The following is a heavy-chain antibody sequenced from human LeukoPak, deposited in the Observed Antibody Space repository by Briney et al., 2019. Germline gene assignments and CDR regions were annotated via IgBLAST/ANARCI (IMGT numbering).Heavy chain of an antibody. J-gene: IGHJ3*02. CDR1: GGSISSYY. V-gene: IGHV4-59*01. CDR2: IYYSGST. CDR3: GRGDGYTSAAYFDI. D-gene: IGHD5-18*01. Sequence: SETLSLTCTVSGGSISSYYWSWTRQPPGKGLEWIGYIYYSGSTNYNPSLKRRVTISVETSKNQFSLKLSAATAADTAVYYSGRGDGYTSAAYFDICGQRTMVTVSP.